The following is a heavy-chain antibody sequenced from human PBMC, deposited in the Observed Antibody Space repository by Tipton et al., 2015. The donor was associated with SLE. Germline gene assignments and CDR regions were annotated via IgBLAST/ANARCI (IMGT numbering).Heavy chain of an antibody. Sequence: SLRLSCAASGFTFSSYWMSWVRQAPGKGLEWVANIKQDGSEKYYVDSVKGRFTISRDNSKNTLYLQMNSLRAEDTAVYYCARTTGTTGGYYFDYWGQGTLVTVSS. CDR2: IKQDGSEK. CDR3: ARTTGTTGGYYFDY. D-gene: IGHD1-7*01. J-gene: IGHJ4*02. CDR1: GFTFSSYW. V-gene: IGHV3-7*05.